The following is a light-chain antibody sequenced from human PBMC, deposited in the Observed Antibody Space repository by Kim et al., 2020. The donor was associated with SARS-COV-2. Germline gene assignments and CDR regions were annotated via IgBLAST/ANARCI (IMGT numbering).Light chain of an antibody. J-gene: IGLJ2*01. CDR3: CSYAGANTFN. CDR2: DGD. V-gene: IGLV2-11*01. CDR1: SSDVGSYNY. Sequence: GQSCTISCTGASSDVGSYNYVSWYQQVPGKAPKLIIYDGDKGPSGVPDRFSGSKSGNTASLTISGLQNEDEADYYCCSYAGANTFNFGGGTK.